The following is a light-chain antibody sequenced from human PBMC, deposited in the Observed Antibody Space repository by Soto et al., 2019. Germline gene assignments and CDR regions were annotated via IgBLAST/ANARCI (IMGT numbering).Light chain of an antibody. V-gene: IGKV1-27*01. CDR2: AAS. Sequence: DIQMTQSPSSLSASVGDRVTITCRANQDISYYLAWYQQKQGKVPKLLIYAASTLQSGVPSRFSGSGSGTDFTLTISSLQPEDIATYYCHKYHSAPRTFGQGTKVDIK. CDR3: HKYHSAPRT. J-gene: IGKJ1*01. CDR1: QDISYY.